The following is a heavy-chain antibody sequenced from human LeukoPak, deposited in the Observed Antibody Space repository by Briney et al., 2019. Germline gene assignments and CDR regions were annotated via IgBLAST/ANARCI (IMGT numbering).Heavy chain of an antibody. CDR2: FDPEDDET. D-gene: IGHD2-8*02. CDR3: ATLESILVPYFDY. V-gene: IGHV1-24*01. Sequence: ASVKVSCKVPGYTLTELSMHWVRQAPGKGLEWMGGFDPEDDETISAQRFQGRVTMTEDTSTDTAYMELSSLRSEDTAVYFCATLESILVPYFDYWGQGTLVTVSS. CDR1: GYTLTELS. J-gene: IGHJ4*02.